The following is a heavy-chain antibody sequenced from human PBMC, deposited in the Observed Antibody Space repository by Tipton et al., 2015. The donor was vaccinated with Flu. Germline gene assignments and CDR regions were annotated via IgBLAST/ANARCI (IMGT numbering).Heavy chain of an antibody. J-gene: IGHJ4*02. V-gene: IGHV3-23*01. CDR2: ISGGGAIT. D-gene: IGHD5-24*01. CDR3: ARAGRDGYRYYFDY. Sequence: SLRLSCAASGFTFIRYAMSWARQAPGKGLEWVSAISGGGAITYFADSVKGRFAISRDNSKNTLYLQMNSLRAEDTAVYYCARAGRDGYRYYFDYWGQGTLVTVSS. CDR1: GFTFIRYA.